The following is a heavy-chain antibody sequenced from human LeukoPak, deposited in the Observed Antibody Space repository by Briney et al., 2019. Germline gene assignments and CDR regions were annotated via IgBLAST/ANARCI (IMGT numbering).Heavy chain of an antibody. Sequence: PSETLSLTCTVSGGSISTYYWSWIRQPPGKGLEWIGYIYYSGSTNHNPSLKSRVTISVDTSKNQFSLKLSSVTAADTAVYYCARGGETFEYSSSPPFDYWGQGTLVTVSS. CDR3: ARGGETFEYSSSPPFDY. D-gene: IGHD6-6*01. V-gene: IGHV4-59*01. CDR2: IYYSGST. CDR1: GGSISTYY. J-gene: IGHJ4*02.